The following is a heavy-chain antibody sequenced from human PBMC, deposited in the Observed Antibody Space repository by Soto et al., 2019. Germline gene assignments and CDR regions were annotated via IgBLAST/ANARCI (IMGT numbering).Heavy chain of an antibody. CDR2: ISSDGSKI. CDR1: GFIFNSYV. V-gene: IGHV3-30*03. D-gene: IGHD1-1*01. Sequence: QVQLVESGAGVVQPGRSLRLSCAASGFIFNSYVMHWVRHAPGKRLERVAAISSDGSKIYCADSVKGRFTISRDNTKNTVYLHMTSLTGEDTAIYYCARVPWNLAHGHALDYWGQGTLVTVSS. J-gene: IGHJ4*02. CDR3: ARVPWNLAHGHALDY.